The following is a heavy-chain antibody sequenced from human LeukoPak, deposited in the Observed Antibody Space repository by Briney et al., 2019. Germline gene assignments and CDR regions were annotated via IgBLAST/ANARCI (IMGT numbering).Heavy chain of an antibody. D-gene: IGHD3-22*01. Sequence: GGSLRLSCAASGFTFNNYAMTWVRQAPGKGLEWVAALSGSGGSTHCAASVKDRFTISRDNSKNTLYLQMSSLRAEDTAVYYCAKDFYFDSSGHYGDWGQGTLVTVSS. CDR2: LSGSGGST. CDR1: GFTFNNYA. CDR3: AKDFYFDSSGHYGD. J-gene: IGHJ4*02. V-gene: IGHV3-23*01.